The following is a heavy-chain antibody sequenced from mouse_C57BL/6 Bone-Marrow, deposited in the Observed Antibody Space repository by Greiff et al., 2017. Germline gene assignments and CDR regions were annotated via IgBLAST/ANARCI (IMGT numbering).Heavy chain of an antibody. CDR2: IDPETGGT. Sequence: QVQLQQSGAELLRPGASVPLSSKASGYTFTDYELHWVKQTPVLGLEWIGAIDPETGGTAYNQKFKGKAILTADKSSSTAYMELRSLTSEDSAVYYCTRTGDFAWFAYWGQGTLVTVSA. CDR3: TRTGDFAWFAY. D-gene: IGHD3-3*01. CDR1: GYTFTDYE. J-gene: IGHJ3*01. V-gene: IGHV1-15*01.